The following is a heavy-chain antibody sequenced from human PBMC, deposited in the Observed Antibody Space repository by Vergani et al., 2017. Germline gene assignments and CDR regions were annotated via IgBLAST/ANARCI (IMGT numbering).Heavy chain of an antibody. J-gene: IGHJ6*02. Sequence: EVQLVESGGGLVQPGGSLRLSCAASGFIFSSYWMHWVRQAPGKGLVWVSRINSEGSSTSYADSVKGRFTISRDNAKNTLYLQMNSLRAEDTAVYYCARDQGDIVTGYYYYYGMDVWGQGTTVTVSS. V-gene: IGHV3-74*01. CDR1: GFIFSSYW. CDR2: INSEGSST. D-gene: IGHD3-9*01. CDR3: ARDQGDIVTGYYYYYGMDV.